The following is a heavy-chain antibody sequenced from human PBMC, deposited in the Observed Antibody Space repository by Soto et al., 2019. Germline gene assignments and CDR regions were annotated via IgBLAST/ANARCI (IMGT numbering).Heavy chain of an antibody. CDR2: ISSGGSAT. J-gene: IGHJ3*02. Sequence: GGSLRLSCAASGFTFSGHGMNWVRQAPGKGLEWVSYISSGGSATYYADSVRGRFTTSRDNAENSLYLQMNSLRAEDMAVYYCARSYSSSWSKNEIWGQGTMVTVSS. CDR1: GFTFSGHG. D-gene: IGHD6-13*01. CDR3: ARSYSSSWSKNEI. V-gene: IGHV3-48*01.